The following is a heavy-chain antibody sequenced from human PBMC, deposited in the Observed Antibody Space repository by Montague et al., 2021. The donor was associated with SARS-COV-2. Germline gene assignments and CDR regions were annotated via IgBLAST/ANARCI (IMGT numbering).Heavy chain of an antibody. CDR3: ARGYDFWSGGYYYYYGMDV. V-gene: IGHV3-21*05. CDR1: GFTFSSFP. CDR2: LNSSNQNI. Sequence: SLRLSCAASGFTFSSFPEQVTVSWNSGADRKSTRLNSSNQNISYAVSCMEKITISRDNAKNSLYLQMNSLRAEDTAVYYCARGYDFWSGGYYYYYGMDVWGQGT. J-gene: IGHJ6*02. D-gene: IGHD3-3*01.